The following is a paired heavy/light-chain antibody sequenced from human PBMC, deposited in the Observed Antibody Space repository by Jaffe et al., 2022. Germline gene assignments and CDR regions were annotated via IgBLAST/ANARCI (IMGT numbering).Heavy chain of an antibody. Sequence: QMQLVESGGGVVQPGGSLRLSCAASGFTFSNFGMHWARQAPGKGMEWLAFIQYDGSSEYYADSVKGRFTISRDDSRNTLYLQLNSLTPEDTAVYYCAKRAEAGSGRSYYFDHWGLGTLVTVSS. D-gene: IGHD6-19*01. CDR3: AKRAEAGSGRSYYFDH. V-gene: IGHV3-30*02. J-gene: IGHJ4*02. CDR2: IQYDGSSE. CDR1: GFTFSNFG.
Light chain of an antibody. CDR1: SGSVAPNNH. CDR2: STN. J-gene: IGLJ3*02. Sequence: QTVVTQEPSFSVSPGGTVTLTCGLSSGSVAPNNHPSWYQQTPGQAPRTLMHSTNTRSSGVPDRFSGAILGKKAALTITGAQAEDECDYYCVLYVGSGIWVFGGGTRLTVL. V-gene: IGLV8-61*01. CDR3: VLYVGSGIWV.